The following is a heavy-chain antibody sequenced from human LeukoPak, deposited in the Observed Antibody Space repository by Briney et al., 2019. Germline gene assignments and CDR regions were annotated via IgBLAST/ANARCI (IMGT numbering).Heavy chain of an antibody. CDR2: VSYSGNT. D-gene: IGHD1-1*01. J-gene: IGHJ4*02. CDR3: ARRTGYPYYFDY. CDR1: GASISSSRYY. V-gene: IGHV4-39*07. Sequence: SETLSLTCTVSGASISSSRYYWAWVRQPPGKGLDWIGTVSYSGNTFYSPSLNSRLSISLDTSKNQLSLKLTSVTAADTAVYYCARRTGYPYYFDYWGQGTLVTVSS.